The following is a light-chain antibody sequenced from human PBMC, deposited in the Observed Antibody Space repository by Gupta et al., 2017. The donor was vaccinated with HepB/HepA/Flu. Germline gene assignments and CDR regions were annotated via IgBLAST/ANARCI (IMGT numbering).Light chain of an antibody. J-gene: IGLJ3*02. CDR1: TGAATSGQY. CDR3: LLYDSGVGV. CDR2: DKT. Sequence: QAVVTPEPSLPVSPGGTITLTCGSSTGAATSGQYPYWYQQKPGQDPRTVIYDKTNKPAWTPARFSGSCLGGKAALTLSGAQHEDESDYYCLLYDSGVGVFGGGTKLTVL. V-gene: IGLV7-46*01.